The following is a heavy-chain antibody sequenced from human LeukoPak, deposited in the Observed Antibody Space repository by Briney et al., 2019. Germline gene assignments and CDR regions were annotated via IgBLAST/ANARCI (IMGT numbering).Heavy chain of an antibody. D-gene: IGHD6-19*01. CDR2: VYTSGST. CDR1: GGSISSYY. CDR3: ARGISSGWRSNGMDV. V-gene: IGHV4-4*07. J-gene: IGHJ6*02. Sequence: TSETLSLTCTVSGGSISSYYWSWIRQPAGKGLEWIGCVYTSGSTNYNPSLKSRVTMSVDTSKNQFSLKLSSVTAADTAVYYCARGISSGWRSNGMDVWGQGTTVTVSS.